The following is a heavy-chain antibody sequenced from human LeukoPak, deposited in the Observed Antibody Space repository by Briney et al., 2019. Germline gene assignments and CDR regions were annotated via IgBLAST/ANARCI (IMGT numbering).Heavy chain of an antibody. CDR1: GFNFRDHW. CDR2: IKNDGSET. J-gene: IGHJ4*02. Sequence: PGGSLRLSCAVSGFNFRDHWMDWVRQAPGKGRQWVGQIKNDGSETYYLDSLKGRFSISRDNTNNALYLQMNSLRVEDTAVYYCVKNDGWFHLAQWGQGTLVTVSS. V-gene: IGHV3-7*03. CDR3: VKNDGWFHLAQ. D-gene: IGHD6-19*01.